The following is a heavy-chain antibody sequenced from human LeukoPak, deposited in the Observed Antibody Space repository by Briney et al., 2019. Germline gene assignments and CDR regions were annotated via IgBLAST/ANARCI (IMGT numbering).Heavy chain of an antibody. CDR1: GFTFDDYA. CDR2: ISWNSGSI. J-gene: IGHJ4*02. CDR3: AKDPVRYCSSTSCYPYYFDY. Sequence: PGRSLRLSCAASGFTFDDYAMHWVRQAPGKGLEWVSGISWNSGSIGYADSVKGRFTISRDNAKNSLYLQMNSLRAEDTALYYCAKDPVRYCSSTSCYPYYFDYWGQGTLVTVSS. V-gene: IGHV3-9*01. D-gene: IGHD2-2*01.